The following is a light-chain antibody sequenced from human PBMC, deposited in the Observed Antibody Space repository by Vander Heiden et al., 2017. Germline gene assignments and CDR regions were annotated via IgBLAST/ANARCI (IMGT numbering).Light chain of an antibody. J-gene: IGLJ1*01. Sequence: QSVLTQSPSASGTPGQRVTISCSGSRSNIGNNPVNWYQQLPGTAPKLLIYCNTQRPSGVPARFSGSKSGTSASLAISGLQSEDEADYYCAAWDDSLSVYVFGTGTKVTLL. CDR1: RSNIGNNP. CDR2: CNT. CDR3: AAWDDSLSVYV. V-gene: IGLV1-44*01.